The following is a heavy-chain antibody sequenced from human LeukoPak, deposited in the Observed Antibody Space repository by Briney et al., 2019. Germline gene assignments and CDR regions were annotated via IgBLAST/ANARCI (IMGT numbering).Heavy chain of an antibody. CDR1: GFTFDDYA. V-gene: IGHV3-43*01. D-gene: IGHD2-2*02. CDR2: ISSDGDST. J-gene: IGHJ4*02. CDR3: AKADCSSSSCYTVDY. Sequence: GGSLRLSCAASGFTFDDYAMHWVRQVPGKGLQWVSLISSDGDSTNYADSVKGRFTISRDNSKNSLYLQMNSLRTEDTALYYCAKADCSSSSCYTVDYWGQGTLVTVSS.